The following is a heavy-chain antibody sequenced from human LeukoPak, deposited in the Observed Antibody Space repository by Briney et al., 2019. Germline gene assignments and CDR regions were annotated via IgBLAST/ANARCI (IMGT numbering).Heavy chain of an antibody. CDR1: GFTFSTYA. V-gene: IGHV3-23*01. D-gene: IGHD3-3*01. CDR3: AKEDYDFWSGPRGADY. J-gene: IGHJ4*02. CDR2: ISGSGDST. Sequence: PGGSLRLSCAASGFTFSTYAVNWVRQAPGKGLEWVSTISGSGDSTYYADSVKGRFTISRDNSKNTLYLQMNSLRAEDTAVYYCAKEDYDFWSGPRGADYWGQGTLVTVSS.